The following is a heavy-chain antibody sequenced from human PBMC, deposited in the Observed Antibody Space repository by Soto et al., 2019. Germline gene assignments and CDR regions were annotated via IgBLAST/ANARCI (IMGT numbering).Heavy chain of an antibody. CDR2: ISGSGGST. Sequence: GGSLRLSCAASGFTFSSYAMSWVRQAPGKGLEWVSAISGSGGSTYYADSVKGRFTISRDNSNNTLYLQMNSLRAEDTAVYYCAKDFWSGYQAARYMDVWGKGTTVTVSS. V-gene: IGHV3-23*01. D-gene: IGHD3-3*01. CDR3: AKDFWSGYQAARYMDV. J-gene: IGHJ6*03. CDR1: GFTFSSYA.